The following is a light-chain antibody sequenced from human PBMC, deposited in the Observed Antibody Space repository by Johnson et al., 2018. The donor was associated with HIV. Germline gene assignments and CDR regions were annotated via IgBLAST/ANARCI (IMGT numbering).Light chain of an antibody. CDR1: SSNIGNNY. CDR3: GTWLSSLRFLYV. Sequence: QSVLTQPPSVSAAPGQKVTISCSGSSSNIGNNYVSWYQQLPGKAPKLLIYENNKRPSGIPDRFSGSKSGTSATLGITGLQTGDEADYYCGTWLSSLRFLYVSGTGTKVTVL. CDR2: ENN. V-gene: IGLV1-51*01. J-gene: IGLJ1*01.